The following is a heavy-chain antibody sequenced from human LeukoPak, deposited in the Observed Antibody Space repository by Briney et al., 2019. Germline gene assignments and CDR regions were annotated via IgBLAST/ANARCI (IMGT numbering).Heavy chain of an antibody. CDR3: AVYCSGGCYSGLV. D-gene: IGHD2-21*02. V-gene: IGHV3-53*03. CDR2: IFSGGNT. CDR1: GFTVTDNY. Sequence: GGSLRLSCAASGFTVTDNYIYWVRQPPGKGLEWVSVIFSGGNTYYANSVKGRFTISRDNSKNTLYLQMNSLRAEDTAVYYCAVYCSGGCYSGLVWGQGTLVTVSS. J-gene: IGHJ4*02.